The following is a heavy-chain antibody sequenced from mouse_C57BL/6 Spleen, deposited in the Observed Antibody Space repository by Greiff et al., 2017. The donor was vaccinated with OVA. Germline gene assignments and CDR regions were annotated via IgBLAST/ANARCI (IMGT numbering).Heavy chain of an antibody. Sequence: VQLQQPGAELVMPGASVKLSCKASGYTFTSYWMHWVKQRPGQGLEWIGEIDPSDSYTNYNQKFKGKSTLTVDKSSSTDYMQSSSLTSEDSAVYYCAKTSYGSSYEAFDYWGQGTTLTVSS. J-gene: IGHJ2*01. CDR1: GYTFTSYW. V-gene: IGHV1-69*01. CDR2: IDPSDSYT. CDR3: AKTSYGSSYEAFDY. D-gene: IGHD1-1*01.